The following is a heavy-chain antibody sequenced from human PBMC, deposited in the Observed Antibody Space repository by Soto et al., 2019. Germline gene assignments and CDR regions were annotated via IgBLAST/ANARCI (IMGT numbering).Heavy chain of an antibody. CDR3: VRIAQFAINISFDC. J-gene: IGHJ4*02. D-gene: IGHD3-9*01. CDR1: GYTFTRDG. V-gene: IGHV1-18*01. Sequence: QVQLVQSGAEVQKTGASVKVSCKASGYTFTRDGITWVRQAPGQGLEWMGWINTYSGGTDYAQKLQGRVSVTTDTSTTTAYIELSALISDDTAVYYCVRIAQFAINISFDCFGQGTLVTVSS. CDR2: INTYSGGT.